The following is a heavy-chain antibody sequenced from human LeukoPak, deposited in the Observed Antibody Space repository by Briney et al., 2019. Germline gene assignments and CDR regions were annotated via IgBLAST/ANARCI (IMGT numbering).Heavy chain of an antibody. CDR3: ARDVVGWLQPS. V-gene: IGHV1-2*02. Sequence: ASVKVSCKASGYTFTGYYMHWVRQAPGQGLEWMGWINPNSGGTNYARKFQGRVTMTRDTSISTAYMELSRLRSDDTAVYYCARDVVGWLQPSWGQGTLVTVSS. J-gene: IGHJ4*02. CDR1: GYTFTGYY. D-gene: IGHD5-24*01. CDR2: INPNSGGT.